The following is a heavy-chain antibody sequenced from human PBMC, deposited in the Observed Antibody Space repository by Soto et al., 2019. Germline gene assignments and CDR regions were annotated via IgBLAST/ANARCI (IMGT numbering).Heavy chain of an antibody. CDR3: AHTWGLPFDY. D-gene: IGHD3-16*01. J-gene: IGHJ4*02. CDR1: GFSLRTTGVG. CDR2: IDWDDDK. Sequence: QITLKESGPPLVKPTQTLTLTCTYSGFSLRTTGVGVGWIRQPPGKALEWLGIIDWDDDKRYSPSLKSRLTLPSDISKSQVVLTMTNMGPVDTATYFCAHTWGLPFDYWGPGNLVIVSS. V-gene: IGHV2-5*02.